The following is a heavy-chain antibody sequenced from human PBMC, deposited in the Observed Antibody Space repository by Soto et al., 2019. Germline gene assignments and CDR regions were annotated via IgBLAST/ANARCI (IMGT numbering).Heavy chain of an antibody. J-gene: IGHJ4*02. Sequence: ASVKVSCKASGGTFSSYAISWVRQAPGQGLEWMGGIIPIFGTANYAQKFQGRVTITADESTSTAYMELSSLRSEDTAVYYCARPVGGYPYYFDYWGQGTLVTVSS. V-gene: IGHV1-69*13. CDR3: ARPVGGYPYYFDY. CDR2: IIPIFGTA. CDR1: GGTFSSYA. D-gene: IGHD1-26*01.